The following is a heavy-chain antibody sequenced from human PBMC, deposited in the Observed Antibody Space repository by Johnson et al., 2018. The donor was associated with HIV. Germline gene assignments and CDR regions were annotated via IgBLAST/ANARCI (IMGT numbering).Heavy chain of an antibody. Sequence: QVHLVEPGGGLVQPGTSLRLPCAASEFTFSSYAMHRVRQPPPRGLDCAAVISHDGCTKHYAYSAKLRLTISRDNSKNSLYLQMNSLRAEDTALYYCARAPGGSPRAAFDIWGQGTMVTVSS. CDR3: ARAPGGSPRAAFDI. V-gene: IGHV3-30-3*01. CDR1: EFTFSSYA. CDR2: ISHDGCTK. J-gene: IGHJ3*02. D-gene: IGHD2-15*01.